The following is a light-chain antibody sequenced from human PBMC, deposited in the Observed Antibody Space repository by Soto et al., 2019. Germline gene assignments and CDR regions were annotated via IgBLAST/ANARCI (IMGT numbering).Light chain of an antibody. Sequence: ELVMTQAPATLSVSPGEIATLSCSASQSVRSNLAWFQQRPGQAPRLLIYDSSNRVTGIPARFGGSGSGTDFTLTISSLEPEDSAVYYCQKRSSWPLNFGGGTKVDIK. CDR2: DSS. V-gene: IGKV3-11*01. CDR3: QKRSSWPLN. J-gene: IGKJ4*01. CDR1: QSVRSN.